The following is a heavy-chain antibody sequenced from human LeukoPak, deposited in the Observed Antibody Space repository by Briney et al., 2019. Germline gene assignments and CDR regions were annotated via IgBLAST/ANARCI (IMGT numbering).Heavy chain of an antibody. Sequence: GGSLRLPCAASGFTFSSYWMSWVRQAPGKGLEWVSSISSSSSYIYYADSVKGRFTISRDNAKNSLYLQMNSLRAEDTAVYYCARGLAAAGLTVGESFDYWGQGTLVTVSS. CDR3: ARGLAAAGLTVGESFDY. D-gene: IGHD6-13*01. V-gene: IGHV3-21*01. CDR1: GFTFSSYW. J-gene: IGHJ4*02. CDR2: ISSSSSYI.